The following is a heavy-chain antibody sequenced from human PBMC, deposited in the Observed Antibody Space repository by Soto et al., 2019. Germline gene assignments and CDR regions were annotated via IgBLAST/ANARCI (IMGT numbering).Heavy chain of an antibody. CDR2: ISGSGSAT. V-gene: IGHV3-23*01. D-gene: IGHD4-17*01. Sequence: EVQLLESGGSLVQPGGSLRLSCAASGFSFSTYAMGWVRQAPGKGLEWVSAISGSGSATYYADPVKVGFTISRDNYKDNLYLQMNSLRTGDTVVCCCAKDIEGTGTNLIFINWGKGCLVTVTS. CDR3: AKDIEGTGTNLIFIN. J-gene: IGHJ4*02. CDR1: GFSFSTYA.